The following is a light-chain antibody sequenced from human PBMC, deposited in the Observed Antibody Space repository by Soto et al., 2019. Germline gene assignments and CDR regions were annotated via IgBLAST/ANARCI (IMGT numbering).Light chain of an antibody. CDR1: SSDVGTYNC. CDR3: RAYTSSRTLYV. CDR2: EVR. V-gene: IGLV2-14*01. J-gene: IGLJ1*01. Sequence: QSVLTQPASVSGSPGQSITISCTGNSSDVGTYNCVSWYQQHSGKAPKLMIYEVRNRPSGISNRFSGSKSGNTASLTISGVQAEDEADYYCRAYTSSRTLYVFGSGTKVTVL.